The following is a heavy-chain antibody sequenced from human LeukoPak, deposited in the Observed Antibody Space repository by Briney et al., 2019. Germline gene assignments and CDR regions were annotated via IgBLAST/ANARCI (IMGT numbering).Heavy chain of an antibody. D-gene: IGHD3-22*01. J-gene: IGHJ4*02. CDR2: IHKNVGT. CDR1: GGSISSNY. V-gene: IGHV4-59*01. Sequence: SETLSLTCTVSGGSISSNYWSWIRQPPGKGLEWIGYIHKNVGTNYNPSLKSRVTISLDTSKSQFSLKLSSVTAADTAVYYCARTFDTSGYFYYYDNWGQGTLVTVSS. CDR3: ARTFDTSGYFYYYDN.